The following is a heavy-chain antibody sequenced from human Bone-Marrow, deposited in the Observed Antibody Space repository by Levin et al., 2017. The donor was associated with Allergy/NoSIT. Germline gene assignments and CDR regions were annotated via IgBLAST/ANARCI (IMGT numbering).Heavy chain of an antibody. Sequence: GGSLRLSCAASGFIFSTSEMNWVRQAPGKGLEWVSYIRSASGTSIYYADSVRGRLTISRDNARNSPYLEMNNLRVEDTGIYFCTRALRYWGQGTLVTVSS. CDR3: TRALRY. J-gene: IGHJ4*02. CDR1: GFIFSTSE. V-gene: IGHV3-48*03. CDR2: IRSASGTSI.